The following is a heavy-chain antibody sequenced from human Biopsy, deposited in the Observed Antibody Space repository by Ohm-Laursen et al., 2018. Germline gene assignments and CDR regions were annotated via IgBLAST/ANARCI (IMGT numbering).Heavy chain of an antibody. J-gene: IGHJ4*02. Sequence: GTLSLTCAVSGGSISRFYWTWIRQPPGKGPEWIGDISDSGSTNYKPSLKSRVIIAVDTSKNQFSLNLTSVTAADTAVYYCARRGSGGRSFDHWGQGTLVTVSS. D-gene: IGHD2-15*01. V-gene: IGHV4-59*08. CDR3: ARRGSGGRSFDH. CDR1: GGSISRFY. CDR2: ISDSGST.